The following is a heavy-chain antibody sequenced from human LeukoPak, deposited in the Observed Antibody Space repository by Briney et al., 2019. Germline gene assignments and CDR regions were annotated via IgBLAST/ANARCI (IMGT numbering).Heavy chain of an antibody. V-gene: IGHV4-34*01. CDR3: AKHRGAAGWRSFDI. CDR2: INDSGST. Sequence: SETLSLTCGVSGGSFSGYYWSWIRQPPGKGLEWIGEINDSGSTKYNPSLKSRVTISIDTSKNQFSLKLNSVTAADTAVYYCAKHRGAAGWRSFDIWGQGTMVTVSS. D-gene: IGHD6-13*01. CDR1: GGSFSGYY. J-gene: IGHJ3*02.